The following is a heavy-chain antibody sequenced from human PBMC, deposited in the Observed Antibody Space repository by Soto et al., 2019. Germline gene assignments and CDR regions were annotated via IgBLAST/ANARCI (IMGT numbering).Heavy chain of an antibody. CDR3: ARVTIAVAGTGTDNYYYGMDV. Sequence: ASVKVSCKASGYTFTSYGISWVRQAPGQGLERKGWISAYNGNTNYAQKLQGRVTMTTDTSTSTAYMDLRILRFDDTAVYYCARVTIAVAGTGTDNYYYGMDVWG. CDR1: GYTFTSYG. CDR2: ISAYNGNT. D-gene: IGHD6-19*01. V-gene: IGHV1-18*01. J-gene: IGHJ6*02.